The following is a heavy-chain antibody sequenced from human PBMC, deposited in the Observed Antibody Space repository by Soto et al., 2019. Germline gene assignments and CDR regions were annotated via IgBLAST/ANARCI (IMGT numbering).Heavy chain of an antibody. CDR3: AKDATMIVVVIKVSFDY. CDR1: GFTFSSYA. Sequence: EVQLLESGGGLVQPGGSLRLSCAASGFTFSSYAMSWVRQAPGKGLEWVSAISGSGGITYYADSVKSRFTISRDNSKNTLYLQTNSLRAEATAVYYCAKDATMIVVVIKVSFDYWGQGTLVTVSS. D-gene: IGHD3-22*01. V-gene: IGHV3-23*01. J-gene: IGHJ4*02. CDR2: ISGSGGIT.